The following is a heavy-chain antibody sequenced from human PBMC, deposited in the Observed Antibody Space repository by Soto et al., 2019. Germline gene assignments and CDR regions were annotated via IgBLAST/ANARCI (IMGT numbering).Heavy chain of an antibody. CDR3: ARVWMGWFDP. CDR2: IYYSGST. Sequence: QVQLQESGPGLVKPSETLSLTCTVSGGSVSSGSYYWSWIRQPPGKGLEWIGYIYYSGSTNYNPSLKSRITISVDTSKNQFSLKLSSVTAADTAVYYCARVWMGWFDPWGQGTLATVSS. J-gene: IGHJ5*02. V-gene: IGHV4-61*01. CDR1: GGSVSSGSYY. D-gene: IGHD3-3*01.